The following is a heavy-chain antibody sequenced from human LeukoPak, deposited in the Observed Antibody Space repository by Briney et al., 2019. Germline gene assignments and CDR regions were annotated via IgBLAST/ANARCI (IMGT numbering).Heavy chain of an antibody. V-gene: IGHV1-8*01. J-gene: IGHJ4*02. CDR2: MSPKSGNT. Sequence: ASVKVSCKASGYTFVSYDINWVRQATGQGPEWMGWMSPKSGNTGYAQKFQGRVTMTRDTSINTAYMELSGLISEDTAVYYCVSSSWYEGAFDYWGQGTLVTVSS. CDR3: VSSSWYEGAFDY. D-gene: IGHD6-13*01. CDR1: GYTFVSYD.